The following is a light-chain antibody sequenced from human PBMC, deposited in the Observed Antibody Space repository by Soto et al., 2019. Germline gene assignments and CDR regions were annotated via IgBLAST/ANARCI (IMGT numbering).Light chain of an antibody. CDR2: YDS. Sequence: SYELTQPPSVSVAPEKTARITCWVNNLGSKRVHWYRQKPGQAPVLVIYYDSDRPSGIPERFSGSNSGNTATLTISRVEAGDEADYYCQVWDITTDHYVFGTGTKLTVL. CDR3: QVWDITTDHYV. J-gene: IGLJ1*01. V-gene: IGLV3-21*04. CDR1: NLGSKR.